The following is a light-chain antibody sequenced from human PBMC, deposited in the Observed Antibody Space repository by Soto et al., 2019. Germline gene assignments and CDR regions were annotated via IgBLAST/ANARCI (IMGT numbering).Light chain of an antibody. J-gene: IGKJ5*01. CDR3: QQYHSSSIT. CDR2: DAS. V-gene: IGKV1-5*01. Sequence: QMTQSPSTLSASVGDRVTITCRASQTIFSWLAWYQQKPGKAPNLLIYDASTLERGVPSRFSGTGSGTEFTLTIDSLQPDDFATYYCQQYHSSSITFGQGTRLEIK. CDR1: QTIFSW.